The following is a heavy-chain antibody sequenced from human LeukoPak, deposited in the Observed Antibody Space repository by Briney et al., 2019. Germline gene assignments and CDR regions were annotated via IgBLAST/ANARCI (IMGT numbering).Heavy chain of an antibody. CDR2: INHSGST. CDR3: ARGWAVTTSRDFDI. V-gene: IGHV4-34*01. Sequence: PSETLSLTCAVYGGSFSGYYWSWIRQPPGKGLEWIGEINHSGSTNYNPSLKSRVTISVDTSKNQFSLKLSSVTAADTAVYYCARGWAVTTSRDFDIWGQGTMVTVSS. J-gene: IGHJ3*02. CDR1: GGSFSGYY. D-gene: IGHD4-17*01.